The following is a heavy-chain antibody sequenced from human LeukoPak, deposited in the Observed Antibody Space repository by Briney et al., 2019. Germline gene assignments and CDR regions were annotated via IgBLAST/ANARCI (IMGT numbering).Heavy chain of an antibody. CDR3: ARKPEGMDV. Sequence: ASVKVSCKASGYTFTGYYIHWVRQAPGQGLEWMGRINPSSGGTNYAQKFQGTVTMTRDTSISTAYMELSRLRSADTAVYYCARKPEGMDVWGQGTTVTVSS. V-gene: IGHV1-2*06. J-gene: IGHJ6*02. CDR1: GYTFTGYY. CDR2: INPSSGGT. D-gene: IGHD1-14*01.